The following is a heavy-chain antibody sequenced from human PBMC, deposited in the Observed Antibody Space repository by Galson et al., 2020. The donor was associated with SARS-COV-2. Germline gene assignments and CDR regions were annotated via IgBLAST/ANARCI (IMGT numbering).Heavy chain of an antibody. V-gene: IGHV3-53*01. CDR1: GFSVRNNY. Sequence: GGSLRLSCAASGFSVRNNYMSWVRQAPGKGLDWVPSIYPDGTTYYPDSVRDRFTISRDSSTNTLDLHINTLRVEDTAVYYCAGDLTTNGWNNFDYWGQGTQVTVSA. CDR3: AGDLTTNGWNNFDY. D-gene: IGHD3-9*01. CDR2: IYPDGTT. J-gene: IGHJ4*02.